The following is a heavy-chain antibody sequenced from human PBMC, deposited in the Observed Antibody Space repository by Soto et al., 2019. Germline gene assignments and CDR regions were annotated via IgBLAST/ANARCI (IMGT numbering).Heavy chain of an antibody. D-gene: IGHD3-9*01. CDR2: INHSGNT. V-gene: IGHV4-34*01. J-gene: IGHJ5*02. CDR3: AARHLSKHLIFRRFNWFDP. CDR1: GGSFSGGY. Sequence: SETLSLTCAVYGGSFSGGYWSWIRQPPGKGLEWIGEINHSGNTNYNPSLKSRVTLSVDTSTNQFSLKLSSVTAADTAVYYSAARHLSKHLIFRRFNWFDPWGQGTLVTVSS.